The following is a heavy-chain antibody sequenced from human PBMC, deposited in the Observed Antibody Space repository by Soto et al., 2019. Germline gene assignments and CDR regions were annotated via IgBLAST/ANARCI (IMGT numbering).Heavy chain of an antibody. CDR3: ARDPDEVVGTDYHYYGMDV. CDR2: ILPVFGTT. V-gene: IGHV1-69*06. J-gene: IGHJ6*02. CDR1: GDTSSNYG. Sequence: AVKVSCKASGDTSSNYGVSWVRQAPGQGLEWMGGILPVFGTTTYARNFQGRITITADKSTSTVYMELTSLRSDDTATYYCARDPDEVVGTDYHYYGMDVWDQGAPVTVSS. D-gene: IGHD1-26*01.